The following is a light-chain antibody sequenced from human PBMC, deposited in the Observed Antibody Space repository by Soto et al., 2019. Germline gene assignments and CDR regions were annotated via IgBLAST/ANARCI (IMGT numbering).Light chain of an antibody. CDR1: QSVGSN. Sequence: ETVMTQSPATLSVSPGERATLSCRASQSVGSNVAWYQQKPGQAPRLLIHAAPTRATGIPTRFSGSGSGTEFTLTINRLQSEDFAVYYCQQYNDWPALTFGGGTKVEMK. J-gene: IGKJ4*01. CDR2: AAP. V-gene: IGKV3-15*01. CDR3: QQYNDWPALT.